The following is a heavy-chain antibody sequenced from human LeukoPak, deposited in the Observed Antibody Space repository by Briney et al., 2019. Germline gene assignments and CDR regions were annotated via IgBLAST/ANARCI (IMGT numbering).Heavy chain of an antibody. V-gene: IGHV4-39*07. CDR3: ARDQYYYDSSGYYRFDY. J-gene: IGHJ4*02. CDR2: IYYSGST. D-gene: IGHD3-22*01. CDR1: GGSISSSSYY. Sequence: SETLSLTCTVSGGSISSSSYYWGWIRQPPGKGLEWIGSIYYSGSTYYNPSLKSRVTISVDTSKNQFSLKLSSVTAADTAVYYCARDQYYYDSSGYYRFDYSGQGTLVTVSS.